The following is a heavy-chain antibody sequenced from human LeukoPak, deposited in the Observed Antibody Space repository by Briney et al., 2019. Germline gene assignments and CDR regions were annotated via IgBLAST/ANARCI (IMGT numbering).Heavy chain of an antibody. D-gene: IGHD4-23*01. CDR1: GFTFSSYS. CDR2: ISSSSSTI. J-gene: IGHJ4*02. V-gene: IGHV3-48*02. CDR3: ARVAAGYSVNYFDY. Sequence: PGGSLRLSCAASGFTFSSYSMNWVRQAPGKGLEWVSYISSSSSTIYYVDSVKGRFAISRDNATNSLYLQMNSLRDEDTAVYYCARVAAGYSVNYFDYWGQGTLVTVSS.